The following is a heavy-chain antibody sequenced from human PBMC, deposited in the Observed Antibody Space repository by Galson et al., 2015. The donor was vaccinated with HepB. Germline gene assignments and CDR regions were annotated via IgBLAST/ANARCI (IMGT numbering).Heavy chain of an antibody. CDR1: GYTLTELS. V-gene: IGHV1-24*01. J-gene: IGHJ3*02. CDR2: FDPEDGET. Sequence: SVKVSCKVSGYTLTELSMHWVRQAPGKGLEWMGGFDPEDGETIYAQKFQGRVTMTEDTSTDTAYMELSSLRSEDTAVYYCATDSTWGSYRSDAFDIWGQGTMVTVSS. D-gene: IGHD3-16*02. CDR3: ATDSTWGSYRSDAFDI.